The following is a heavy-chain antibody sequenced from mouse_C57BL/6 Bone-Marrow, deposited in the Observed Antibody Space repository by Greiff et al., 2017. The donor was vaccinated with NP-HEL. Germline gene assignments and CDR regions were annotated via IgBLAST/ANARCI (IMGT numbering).Heavy chain of an antibody. V-gene: IGHV1-63*01. Sequence: FQLQQSGAELVRPGTSVKMSCKASGYTFTNYWIGWAKQRPGHGLEWIGDIYPGGGYTNYNEKFKGKATLTADKSSSTAYMQFSSLTSEDSAIYYCAREGGSSFYAMDYWGQGTSVTVSS. CDR2: IYPGGGYT. CDR3: AREGGSSFYAMDY. CDR1: GYTFTNYW. J-gene: IGHJ4*01. D-gene: IGHD1-1*01.